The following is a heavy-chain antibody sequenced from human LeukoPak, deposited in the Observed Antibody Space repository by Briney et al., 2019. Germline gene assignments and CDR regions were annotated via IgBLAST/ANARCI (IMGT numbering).Heavy chain of an antibody. J-gene: IGHJ4*02. CDR3: ASLTYDILTGYYAGGFDY. V-gene: IGHV1-2*02. Sequence: ASVKVSCKASGYTFTGYYMRWVRQAPGQGLEWMGWINPNSGGTNYAQKFQGRVTMTRDTSISTAYMELSRLRSDDTAVYYCASLTYDILTGYYAGGFDYWGQGTLVTVSS. CDR1: GYTFTGYY. CDR2: INPNSGGT. D-gene: IGHD3-9*01.